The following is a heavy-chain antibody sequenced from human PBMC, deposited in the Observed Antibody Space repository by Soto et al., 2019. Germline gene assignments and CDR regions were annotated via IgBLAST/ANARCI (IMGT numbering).Heavy chain of an antibody. J-gene: IGHJ6*02. CDR2: IYPGDSDT. D-gene: IGHD3-9*01. CDR1: GYTFTNYW. V-gene: IGHV5-51*01. Sequence: GESLKISCQGSGYTFTNYWIGWVRQMPGKGLEWMGVIYPGDSDTKYSPSFQGQVTFSADKSINTAFLQWTSLKASDTAMYFCGRLSGLPHYYSTDVWGQGTTVTVSS. CDR3: GRLSGLPHYYSTDV.